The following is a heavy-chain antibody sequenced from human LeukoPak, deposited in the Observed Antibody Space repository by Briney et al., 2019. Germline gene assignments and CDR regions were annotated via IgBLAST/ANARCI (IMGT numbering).Heavy chain of an antibody. D-gene: IGHD2/OR15-2a*01. CDR1: GGSISSYY. J-gene: IGHJ5*02. V-gene: IGHV4-59*01. Sequence: PSETLSLTCTVSGGSISSYYWSWIRQPPGKGPEWIGYIYYSGSTNYNPSLKSRVTISVDTSKNQFSLKLSSVTAADTAVYYCARDEADNIDPWGQGTLVTVSS. CDR2: IYYSGST. CDR3: ARDEADNIDP.